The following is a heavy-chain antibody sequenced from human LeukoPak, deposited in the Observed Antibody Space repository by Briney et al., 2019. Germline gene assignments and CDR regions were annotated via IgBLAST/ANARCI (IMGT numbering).Heavy chain of an antibody. CDR3: ATLDGYLPRRGDY. Sequence: ASVKVSCKASGYTFTGYYMHWVRQAPGQGLEWMGWINPNSGGTNYAQKFQGRVTMTEDTSTDTAYMELSSLRSEDTAVYYRATLDGYLPRRGDYWGQGTLVTVSS. J-gene: IGHJ4*02. CDR2: INPNSGGT. D-gene: IGHD5-24*01. CDR1: GYTFTGYY. V-gene: IGHV1-2*02.